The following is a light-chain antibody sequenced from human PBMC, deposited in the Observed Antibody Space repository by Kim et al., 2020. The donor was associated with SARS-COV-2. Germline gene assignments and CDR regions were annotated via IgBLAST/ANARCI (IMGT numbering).Light chain of an antibody. J-gene: IGLJ2*01. V-gene: IGLV2-8*01. CDR1: SSDVGGYNY. CDR3: SSYAGSNNVL. CDR2: GLN. Sequence: QSALTQPPSASGPPGQSVAISCTGTSSDVGGYNYVSWYQQYPGKAPKLIIYGLNKRPSGVPDRFSGSKSGNTASLTVSGLQAEDEADYYCSSYAGSNNVLFGGGTQLTVL.